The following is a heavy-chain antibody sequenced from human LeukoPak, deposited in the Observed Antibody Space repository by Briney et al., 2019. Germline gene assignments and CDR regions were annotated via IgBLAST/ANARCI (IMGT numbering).Heavy chain of an antibody. D-gene: IGHD3-3*01. CDR3: ARARPRSTIFGVVPPYGMDV. CDR1: GYTFTGYY. J-gene: IGHJ6*02. Sequence: ASVKVSCKASGYTFTGYYMHWVRQAPGQGLEWMGWINPNSGGTNYAQKFQGWVTMTRDTSISTAYTELSRLRSDDTAVYYCARARPRSTIFGVVPPYGMDVWGQGTTVTVSS. CDR2: INPNSGGT. V-gene: IGHV1-2*04.